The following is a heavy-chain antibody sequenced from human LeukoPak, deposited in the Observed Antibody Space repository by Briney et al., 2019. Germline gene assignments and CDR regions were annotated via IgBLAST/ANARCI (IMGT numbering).Heavy chain of an antibody. D-gene: IGHD6-13*01. CDR1: GFTFSSYG. Sequence: GGSLRLSCAAPGFTFSSYGMHWVRQAPGKGLEWVAVISYDGSNKYYADSVKGRFTISRDNSKNTLYLQMNSLRAEDTAVYYCAKLAAAGNFDYWGQGTLVTVSS. CDR2: ISYDGSNK. J-gene: IGHJ4*02. CDR3: AKLAAAGNFDY. V-gene: IGHV3-30*18.